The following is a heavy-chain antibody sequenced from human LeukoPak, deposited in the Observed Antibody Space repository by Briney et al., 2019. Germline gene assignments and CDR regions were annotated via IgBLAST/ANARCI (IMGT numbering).Heavy chain of an antibody. J-gene: IGHJ6*03. Sequence: PGGSLRLSCAASGFTFSSYSMNWVRQAPGKGLEWVSSISSSSSYIYYADSVKGRFTISRDNAKNSLYLQMNSLRAEDTAVYYCATPHSTYYDYYYYMDVWGKGTTVTVS. V-gene: IGHV3-21*01. CDR1: GFTFSSYS. CDR2: ISSSSSYI. D-gene: IGHD4-11*01. CDR3: ATPHSTYYDYYYYMDV.